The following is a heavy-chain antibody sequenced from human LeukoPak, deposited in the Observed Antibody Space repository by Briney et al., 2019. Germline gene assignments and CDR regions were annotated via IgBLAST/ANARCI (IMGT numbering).Heavy chain of an antibody. D-gene: IGHD7-27*01. CDR1: GFTFSSYG. J-gene: IGHJ4*02. CDR3: AKDLGMGHGY. CDR2: IRYDGSNK. V-gene: IGHV3-30*02. Sequence: GGSLRLSCAASGFTFSSYGMHWVRQAPGKGLEWVAFIRYDGSNKYYADSVRGRFTISRDNSKNTLYLQMNSLGAEDTAVYYCAKDLGMGHGYWGQGTLVTVSS.